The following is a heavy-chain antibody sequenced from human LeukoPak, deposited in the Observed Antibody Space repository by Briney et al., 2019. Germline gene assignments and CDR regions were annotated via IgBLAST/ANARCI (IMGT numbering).Heavy chain of an antibody. CDR2: INTDETYT. J-gene: IGHJ6*03. CDR1: GFTFSTYW. V-gene: IGHV3-74*01. D-gene: IGHD3-3*02. Sequence: PGGSLRLSCAASGFTFSTYWMHWVRQAPGKGLVWVSRINTDETYTSYADSVRGRFTISRDNAKNTMYLQMNSLRAEDTAVYYCARDLSAVNIFGVLSPYYMDVWGKGIMVTVSS. CDR3: ARDLSAVNIFGVLSPYYMDV.